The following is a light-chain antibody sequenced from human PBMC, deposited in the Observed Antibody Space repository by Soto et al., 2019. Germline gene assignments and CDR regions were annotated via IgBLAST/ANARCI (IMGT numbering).Light chain of an antibody. CDR2: EVS. CDR3: SAYTSSSTYV. J-gene: IGLJ1*01. Sequence: QSVLTQPASVSGSPGQSITISCTGTGSDVGNYNYVSWYQQFPGKAPKLVISEVSNRPSGVSNRFSGSRSGNTASLTLSGLRAEDEADYYCSAYTSSSTYVFGTGTELTVL. V-gene: IGLV2-14*01. CDR1: GSDVGNYNY.